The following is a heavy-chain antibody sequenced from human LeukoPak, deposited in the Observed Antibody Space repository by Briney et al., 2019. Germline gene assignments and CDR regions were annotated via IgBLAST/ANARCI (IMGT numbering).Heavy chain of an antibody. CDR1: GFTFSSYA. CDR2: ISYDGSNK. D-gene: IGHD6-13*01. V-gene: IGHV3-30-3*01. CDR3: ARISPKQLVREFDY. Sequence: GRSLRLSCAASGFTFSSYAMHWVRQAPGKGLEWVAVISYDGSNKYCADSVKGRFTISRDNSKNTLYLQMNSLRAEDTAVYYCARISPKQLVREFDYWGQGTLVTVSS. J-gene: IGHJ4*02.